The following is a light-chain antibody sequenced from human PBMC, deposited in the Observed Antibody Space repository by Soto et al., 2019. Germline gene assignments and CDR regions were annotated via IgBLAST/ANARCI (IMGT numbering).Light chain of an antibody. CDR3: SSYARNRDVL. V-gene: IGLV2-14*03. CDR2: GVS. Sequence: QSALTQPASVSGSLGQSVTISCTGTGSDIGYYNYVSWYQQYTGKAPKVMIYGVSNRPSGVSNRFSGSKSGYTASLTISGLQAEDEADYYCSSYARNRDVLFGGGTKLTVL. J-gene: IGLJ2*01. CDR1: GSDIGYYNY.